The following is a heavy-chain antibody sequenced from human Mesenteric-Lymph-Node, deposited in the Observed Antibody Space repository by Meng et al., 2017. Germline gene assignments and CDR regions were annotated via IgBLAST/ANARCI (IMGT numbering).Heavy chain of an antibody. CDR3: ARASRTFDNWFDP. Sequence: QLHLQESAPGLVKPSETLSLTCTVSGGSISTTSYYWGWIRQPPGKGLEWIANGYYNGNTYFNPSLQSRVIISVDTSKNQSSLKLISVTVADTAVYYCARASRTFDNWFDPWGQGTLVTVSS. V-gene: IGHV4-39*01. CDR1: GGSISTTSYY. J-gene: IGHJ5*02. D-gene: IGHD1-14*01. CDR2: GYYNGNT.